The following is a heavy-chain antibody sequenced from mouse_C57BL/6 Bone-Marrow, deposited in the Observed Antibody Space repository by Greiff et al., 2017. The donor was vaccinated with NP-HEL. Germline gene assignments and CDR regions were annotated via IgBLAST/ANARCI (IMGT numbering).Heavy chain of an antibody. D-gene: IGHD1-1*01. J-gene: IGHJ3*01. CDR1: GYTFTTYW. CDR3: ARKAYYGRSYEFAY. V-gene: IGHV1-50*01. CDR2: IDPSDSYP. Sequence: QVQLQQPGAELVKPGASVKLSCKASGYTFTTYWMPWVKQRPGQGLEWIGEIDPSDSYPNYNQKFKGTATLTVDTSSRTAYMQLSSLTSEDSAVYYCARKAYYGRSYEFAYWGQGTLVTVSA.